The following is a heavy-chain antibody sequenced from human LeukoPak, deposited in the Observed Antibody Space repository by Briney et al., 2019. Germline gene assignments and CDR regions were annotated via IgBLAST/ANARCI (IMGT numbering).Heavy chain of an antibody. D-gene: IGHD4-17*01. Sequence: ASVKVSCKASGYTFTGYYMHWVRQAPGQELEWMGWINPNSGGTNYAQKFQGRVTMTRDTSISTAYMELSRLRSDDTAVYYCARSPTVTLAFDIWGQGTMVTVSS. J-gene: IGHJ3*02. CDR1: GYTFTGYY. CDR3: ARSPTVTLAFDI. CDR2: INPNSGGT. V-gene: IGHV1-2*02.